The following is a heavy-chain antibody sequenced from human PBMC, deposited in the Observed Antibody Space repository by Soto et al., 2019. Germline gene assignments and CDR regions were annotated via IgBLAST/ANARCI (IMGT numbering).Heavy chain of an antibody. Sequence: ASVKVSCKASGYTFTSYAMHWVRQAPGQRLEWMGWINAGNGNTKHSQKFQGRVTITRDTSASTAYMELSSLRSEDTAVYYCARGSGAWNYDFWSGYYTWGQGTLVTVPS. CDR2: INAGNGNT. J-gene: IGHJ4*02. CDR3: ARGSGAWNYDFWSGYYT. CDR1: GYTFTSYA. V-gene: IGHV1-3*01. D-gene: IGHD3-3*01.